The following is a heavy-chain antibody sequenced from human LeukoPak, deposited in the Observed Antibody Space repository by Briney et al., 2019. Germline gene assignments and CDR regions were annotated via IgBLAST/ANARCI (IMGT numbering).Heavy chain of an antibody. D-gene: IGHD3-22*01. CDR2: IYWDDDK. Sequence: SGPTLVKPTQTLTLTCTFSGSSLSTSGVGVGWIRQPPGKALEWLALIYWDDDKRYSPSLKSRLTITKDTSKNQMVLTMTNMDPVDTATYYCAHRLLGSSGYTDAFDIWGQGTMVTVSS. V-gene: IGHV2-5*02. J-gene: IGHJ3*02. CDR3: AHRLLGSSGYTDAFDI. CDR1: GSSLSTSGVG.